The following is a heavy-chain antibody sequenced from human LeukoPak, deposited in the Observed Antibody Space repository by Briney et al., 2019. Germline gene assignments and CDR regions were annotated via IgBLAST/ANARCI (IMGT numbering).Heavy chain of an antibody. V-gene: IGHV4-4*07. CDR3: ARHKRSSRTQVLYFDY. CDR1: GGSISSYY. D-gene: IGHD6-13*01. J-gene: IGHJ4*02. Sequence: SETLSLTCTVSGGSISSYYWSWIRQPAGMGLEWIGRIYTSGSTNYNPSLKSRVTMSVDTSKNQFSLKLSSVTAADTAVYYCARHKRSSRTQVLYFDYWGQGTLVTVSS. CDR2: IYTSGST.